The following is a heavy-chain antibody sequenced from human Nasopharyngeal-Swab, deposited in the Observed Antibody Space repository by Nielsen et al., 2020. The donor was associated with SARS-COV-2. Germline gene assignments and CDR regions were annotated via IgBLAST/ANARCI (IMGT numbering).Heavy chain of an antibody. V-gene: IGHV3-13*01. CDR3: AREVYGLDV. CDR1: GFTFSSYD. D-gene: IGHD6-6*01. Sequence: GESLKISCAASGFTFSSYDMHWVRQATGKGLEWVSAIGTAGGTYYPGSVKGRFTISRENAKNSLYLQMNSLRAEDTAVYYCAREVYGLDVWGKGTTVTVSS. CDR2: IGTAGGT. J-gene: IGHJ6*04.